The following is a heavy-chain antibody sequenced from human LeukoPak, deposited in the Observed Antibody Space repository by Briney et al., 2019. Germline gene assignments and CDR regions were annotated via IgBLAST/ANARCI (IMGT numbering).Heavy chain of an antibody. D-gene: IGHD3-10*01. Sequence: PGGSLRLSCAASGFTVSSSYMSWVRQAPGKGLEWVSVIYSGGRTYYADSVKGRFTISRDNSKNTLYLQMSSLRAEDTAVYYCARRSYGSGSPYYYYGMDVWGQGTTVTVSS. CDR3: ARRSYGSGSPYYYYGMDV. V-gene: IGHV3-66*01. CDR2: IYSGGRT. J-gene: IGHJ6*02. CDR1: GFTVSSSY.